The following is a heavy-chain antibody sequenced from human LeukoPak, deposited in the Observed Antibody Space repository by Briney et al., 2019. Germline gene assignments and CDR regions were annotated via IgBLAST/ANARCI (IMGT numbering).Heavy chain of an antibody. CDR1: GYTFTGYY. V-gene: IGHV1-2*02. D-gene: IGHD3-22*01. CDR2: INPNSGGT. CDR3: ARSYDSSGHSDY. J-gene: IGHJ4*02. Sequence: SMKVSCKASGYTFTGYYMHWVRQAPGQGLEWMGWINPNSGGTNYAQKFQGRVTMTRDTSISTAYMELSRLRSDNTAVYYCARSYDSSGHSDYWGQGTLVTVSS.